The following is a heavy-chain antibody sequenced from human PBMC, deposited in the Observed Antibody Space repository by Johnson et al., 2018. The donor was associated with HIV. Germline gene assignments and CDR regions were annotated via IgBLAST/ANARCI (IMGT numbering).Heavy chain of an antibody. Sequence: VQLVESGGGLVQPGRSLRLSCAASGFTFDDYAMHWVRQAPGKGLEWVSGISWNSGSIGYADSVKGRFTISRDNAKNSLYLQMNSLRAEDTAVYYCARSSSSGAFDIWGQGTMVTVSS. CDR2: ISWNSGSI. J-gene: IGHJ3*02. V-gene: IGHV3-9*01. CDR1: GFTFDDYA. D-gene: IGHD6-6*01. CDR3: ARSSSSGAFDI.